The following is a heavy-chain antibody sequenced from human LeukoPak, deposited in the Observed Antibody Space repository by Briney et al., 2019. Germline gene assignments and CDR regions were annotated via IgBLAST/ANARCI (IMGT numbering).Heavy chain of an antibody. CDR1: GYNFNRYG. Sequence: ASVKVSCKASGYNFNRYGISWVRQAPGQGLEWMGWISAYNGNTDNAQNFQGRVTMTTDTSTSTAYLELRNLRSDDTALYYCARDAPRIAAANWFDPWGQGTLVTVSS. D-gene: IGHD6-13*01. CDR3: ARDAPRIAAANWFDP. V-gene: IGHV1-18*01. CDR2: ISAYNGNT. J-gene: IGHJ5*02.